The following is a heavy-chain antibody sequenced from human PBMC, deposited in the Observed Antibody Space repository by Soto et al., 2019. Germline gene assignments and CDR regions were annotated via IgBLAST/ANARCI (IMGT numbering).Heavy chain of an antibody. CDR1: GYTFTSYA. CDR2: INAGNGNT. Sequence: WASVKVSCKASGYTFTSYAMHWVRQAPGQRLEWMGWINAGNGNTKYSQKFQGRVTITRDTSASTAYMELSSLRSEDTAVYYCARGLWRAYFDYWGQGTLVTVSS. D-gene: IGHD5-18*01. CDR3: ARGLWRAYFDY. J-gene: IGHJ4*02. V-gene: IGHV1-3*01.